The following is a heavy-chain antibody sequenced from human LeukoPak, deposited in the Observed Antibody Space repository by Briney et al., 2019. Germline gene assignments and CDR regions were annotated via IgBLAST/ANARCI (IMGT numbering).Heavy chain of an antibody. V-gene: IGHV3-23*01. Sequence: GGSLRLSCAAPGFTFSSYAMSWVRQAPGEGLGWVSAISGSVGSTYYADSVKGRFTISRDNSKNTLYLQMNSLRAEDTAVYYCAKDLRYYGSGSYQFDYWGQGTLVTVSS. J-gene: IGHJ4*02. D-gene: IGHD3-10*01. CDR3: AKDLRYYGSGSYQFDY. CDR2: ISGSVGST. CDR1: GFTFSSYA.